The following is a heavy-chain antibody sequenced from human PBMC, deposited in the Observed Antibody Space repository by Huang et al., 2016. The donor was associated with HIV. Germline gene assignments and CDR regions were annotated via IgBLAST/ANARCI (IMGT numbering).Heavy chain of an antibody. V-gene: IGHV5-51*01. D-gene: IGHD3-10*01. CDR2: IYPGDSDT. CDR1: GYRFRSNW. J-gene: IGHJ6*02. Sequence: EVQLVQSGAEVKKPGESLKISCKGSGYRFRSNWIGWVGQMPGKGLEWIGIIYPGDSDTRYSPSFQGQVTISADKSINTAYLQWSSLKASDTAMYYCARLIGSPSFYYGLDVWGQGTTVTVSS. CDR3: ARLIGSPSFYYGLDV.